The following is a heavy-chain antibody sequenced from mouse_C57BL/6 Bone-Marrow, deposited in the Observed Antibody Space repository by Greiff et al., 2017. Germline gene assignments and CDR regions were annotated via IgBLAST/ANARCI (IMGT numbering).Heavy chain of an antibody. J-gene: IGHJ2*01. CDR3: SSFDGNYFDF. Sequence: EVKVVESGAELVRPGASVKLSCTASGFNIKDDYIHWVKQRPEQGLEWIGWIDPEIGDTEYASKFRGKATITSDTSSNTAYLQLSSLTSEDTAVYYCSSFDGNYFDFWGQGTPLTVAS. D-gene: IGHD2-3*01. CDR2: IDPEIGDT. CDR1: GFNIKDDY. V-gene: IGHV14-4*01.